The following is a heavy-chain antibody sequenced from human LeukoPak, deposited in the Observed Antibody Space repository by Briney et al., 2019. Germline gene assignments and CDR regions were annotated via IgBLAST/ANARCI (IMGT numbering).Heavy chain of an antibody. V-gene: IGHV3-7*01. Sequence: GGSLRLSCAASGFTFSSYWMSWVRQAPGRGLEWVANIKQDGSEKYYVDSVKGRFTISRDNAKNSLYLQMNSLRAEDTAVYYCARERVVLWFGELPDYWGQGTLVTVSS. D-gene: IGHD3-10*01. CDR1: GFTFSSYW. J-gene: IGHJ4*02. CDR3: ARERVVLWFGELPDY. CDR2: IKQDGSEK.